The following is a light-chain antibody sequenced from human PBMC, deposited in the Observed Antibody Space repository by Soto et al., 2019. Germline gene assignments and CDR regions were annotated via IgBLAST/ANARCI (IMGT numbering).Light chain of an antibody. J-gene: IGKJ1*01. Sequence: EIVFTQSPVTLSLSPGERGTLSCRASQSVGTSLAWYQQKPGQAPRLLIYGASNRATGIPDRFSGSGSGTDFTLTISKLEPEDFAVYHCQQYGGSPGTFGQGTKVDIK. CDR2: GAS. V-gene: IGKV3-20*01. CDR1: QSVGTS. CDR3: QQYGGSPGT.